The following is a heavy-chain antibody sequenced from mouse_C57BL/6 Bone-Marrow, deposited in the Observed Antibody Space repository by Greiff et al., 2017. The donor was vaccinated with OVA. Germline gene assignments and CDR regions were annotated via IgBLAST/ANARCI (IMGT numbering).Heavy chain of an antibody. J-gene: IGHJ2*01. CDR2: ISSGGSYT. CDR1: GFTFSSYG. D-gene: IGHD2-2*01. CDR3: ARHMVKDY. V-gene: IGHV5-6*01. Sequence: EVQLQQSGGDLVKPGGSLKLSCAASGFTFSSYGMSWVRQTPDKRLEWVATISSGGSYTYYPDSVKGRFTISRDNAKNTLYLQMSSLKSEDTAMYYCARHMVKDYWGQGTTLTVSS.